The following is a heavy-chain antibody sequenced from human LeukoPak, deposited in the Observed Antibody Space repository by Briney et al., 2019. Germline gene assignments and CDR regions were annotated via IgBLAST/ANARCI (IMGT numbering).Heavy chain of an antibody. V-gene: IGHV4-59*01. J-gene: IGHJ4*02. Sequence: SETLSLTCTVSGGSINNYYWSWIRQPPGKGLEWIGYIYYSGSTNYNPSLKSRVTISVDMSKNQFSLKLSSVTAADTAVYYCARGPGALLHWGQGILVTVSS. CDR2: IYYSGST. CDR3: ARGPGALLH. D-gene: IGHD3-10*01. CDR1: GGSINNYY.